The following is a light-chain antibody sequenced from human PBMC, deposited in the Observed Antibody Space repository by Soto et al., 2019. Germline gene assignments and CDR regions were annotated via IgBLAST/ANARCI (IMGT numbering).Light chain of an antibody. CDR3: QHFDSSPT. V-gene: IGKV3-20*01. CDR2: GAS. Sequence: EIVLTQSPGTMSLSPGDSATLSCRASQTVSRSYFVWYQQKPGQAPRLLIYGASARAPGIPDRFSGTGSGTESTLTISRLEPEDFAVYFCQHFDSSPTFGGGTKVEIK. CDR1: QTVSRSY. J-gene: IGKJ4*01.